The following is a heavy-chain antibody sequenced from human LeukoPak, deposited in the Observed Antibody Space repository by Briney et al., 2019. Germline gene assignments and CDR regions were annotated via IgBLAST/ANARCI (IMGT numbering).Heavy chain of an antibody. CDR3: ARGDASNYYYYGMDV. D-gene: IGHD4-11*01. CDR2: INHSGST. V-gene: IGHV4-34*01. J-gene: IGHJ6*02. CDR1: GGSFSGYY. Sequence: PSETLSLTCAAYGGSFSGYYWSWIRQPPGKGLEWIGEINHSGSTNYNTSIKSRVTISVDTSKNPFSLKLSSVTAADTAVYYCARGDASNYYYYGMDVWGQGTTVTVSS.